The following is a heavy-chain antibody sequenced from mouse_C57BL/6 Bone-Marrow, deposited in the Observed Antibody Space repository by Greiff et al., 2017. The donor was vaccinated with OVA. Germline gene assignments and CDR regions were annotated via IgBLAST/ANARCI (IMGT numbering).Heavy chain of an antibody. CDR2: ISSGGSYT. Sequence: EVKVVESGGDLVKPGGSLKLSCAASGFTFSSYGMSWVRQTPDKRLEWVATISSGGSYTYYPDRVKGRFTISRDNAKNTLYLQRSSLKSEDTAMYYCARHPSYYGSSLYYFDYWGQGTTLTVSS. J-gene: IGHJ2*01. CDR1: GFTFSSYG. V-gene: IGHV5-6*01. D-gene: IGHD1-1*01. CDR3: ARHPSYYGSSLYYFDY.